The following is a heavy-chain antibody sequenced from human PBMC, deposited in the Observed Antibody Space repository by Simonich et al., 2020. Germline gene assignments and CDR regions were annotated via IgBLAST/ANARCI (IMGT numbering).Heavy chain of an antibody. D-gene: IGHD3-22*01. V-gene: IGHV3-23*01. CDR1: GFTFSSYA. J-gene: IGHJ3*02. Sequence: GGGLVQPGGSLRLSCAASGFTFSSYAMSWVRRAPGKGLEWVSAISGSGGSTYYSDSVKGRFTISRDNSKNTLYLQMNSLRAEDTAVYYCAKDRGERITMIVVVIDAFDIWGQGTMVTVSS. CDR2: ISGSGGST. CDR3: AKDRGERITMIVVVIDAFDI.